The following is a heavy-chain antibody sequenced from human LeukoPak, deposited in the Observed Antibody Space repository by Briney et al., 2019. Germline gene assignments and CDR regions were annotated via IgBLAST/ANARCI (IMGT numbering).Heavy chain of an antibody. CDR1: GFTFSSYW. V-gene: IGHV3-53*01. CDR2: IYSGGST. Sequence: PGGSLRLSCAASGFTFSSYWMHWVRQAPGKGLEWVSVIYSGGSTYYADSVKGRFTISRDNSKNTLYLQMNSLRAEDTAVYYCARVPKEMGAFDIWGQGTMVTVSS. J-gene: IGHJ3*02. D-gene: IGHD5-24*01. CDR3: ARVPKEMGAFDI.